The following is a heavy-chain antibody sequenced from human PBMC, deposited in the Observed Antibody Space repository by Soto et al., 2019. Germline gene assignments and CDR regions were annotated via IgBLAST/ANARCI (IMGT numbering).Heavy chain of an antibody. CDR2: TSSDGSDK. Sequence: GGSLRLSCAASGFTLSSYTMYWVRQAPDKGLESVATTSSDGSDKYYAESVKGRFTISRDNSKKKLFLQMNSQRAEDTAVYYCARERSLAVAAPGYWGQGALVTVSSGKGFEASVKVSCKTSGYTFTSYHISWVRQAPGYWGQGTLVTVSS. V-gene: IGHV3-30-3*01. D-gene: IGHD6-19*01. J-gene: IGHJ4*02. CDR3: ARERSLAVAAPGYWGQGALVTVSSGKGFEASVKVSCKTSGYTFTSYHISWVRQAPGY. CDR1: GFTLSSYT.